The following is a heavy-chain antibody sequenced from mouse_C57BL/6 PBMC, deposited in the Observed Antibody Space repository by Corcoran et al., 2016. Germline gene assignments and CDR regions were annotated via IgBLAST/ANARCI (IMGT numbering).Heavy chain of an antibody. Sequence: EVQLQQSGAELVRPGASVKLSCTASGFNIKDYYMHWVKQSHGKSLEWIGDINPNNGGTIYNQKFKGKATLTVDKSSSTAYMELRSLTSEDTAVYYCARGEAQATWNYAMDYWGQGTSVTVSS. D-gene: IGHD3-2*02. CDR2: INPNNGGT. CDR1: GFNIKDYY. CDR3: ARGEAQATWNYAMDY. V-gene: IGHV1-18*01. J-gene: IGHJ4*01.